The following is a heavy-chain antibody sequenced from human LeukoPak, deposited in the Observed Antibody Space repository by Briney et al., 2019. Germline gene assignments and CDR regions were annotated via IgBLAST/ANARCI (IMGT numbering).Heavy chain of an antibody. CDR2: INHSGST. J-gene: IGHJ4*02. CDR1: GGSFSGYY. CDR3: ARQVATIRRFDY. Sequence: SETLSLTCADHGGSFSGYYWSWIRQTPGKGLEWIGEINHSGSTNYNPSLKSRVTISVDTSKNQFSLKLSSVTAADTAVYYCARQVATIRRFDYWGQGTLVTVSS. D-gene: IGHD5-12*01. V-gene: IGHV4-34*01.